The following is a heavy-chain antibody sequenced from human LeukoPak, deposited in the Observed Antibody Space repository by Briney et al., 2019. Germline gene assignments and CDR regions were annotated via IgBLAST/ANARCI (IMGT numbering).Heavy chain of an antibody. CDR1: GGSISSGSYY. D-gene: IGHD5-12*01. J-gene: IGHJ5*02. CDR3: AREPTINEEPNWFDP. CDR2: IYTSGST. Sequence: PSQTLSLTCTVSGGSISSGSYYWSWIRQPAGKGLEWIGRIYTSGSTNYNPSLKSRVTISVDTSKNQFSLKLSSVTAADTAVYYRAREPTINEEPNWFDPWGQGTLVTVSS. V-gene: IGHV4-61*02.